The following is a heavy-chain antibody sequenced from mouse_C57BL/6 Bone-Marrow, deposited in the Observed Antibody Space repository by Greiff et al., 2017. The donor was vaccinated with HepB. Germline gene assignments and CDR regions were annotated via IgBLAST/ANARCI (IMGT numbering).Heavy chain of an antibody. CDR1: GFTFSNYW. J-gene: IGHJ1*03. V-gene: IGHV6-3*01. D-gene: IGHD2-1*01. Sequence: EVKLEESGGGLVQPGGSMKLSCVASGFTFSNYWMNWVRQSPEKGLEWVAQIRLKSDNYATHYAESVKGRFTISRDDSKSSVYLQMNNLRVEDTGIYYCTGWGNYWYFDVWGTGTTVTVSS. CDR2: IRLKSDNYAT. CDR3: TGWGNYWYFDV.